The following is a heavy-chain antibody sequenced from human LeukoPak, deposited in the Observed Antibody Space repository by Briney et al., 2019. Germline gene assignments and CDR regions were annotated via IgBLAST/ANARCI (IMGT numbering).Heavy chain of an antibody. J-gene: IGHJ3*02. CDR2: IYYSGST. D-gene: IGHD3-10*01. V-gene: IGHV4-39*01. CDR3: ARHKGATYYYGSGSYPHGAFDI. Sequence: PSETLSLTCTVSGGSISSSSYYWGWIRQPPGKGLEWIGSIYYSGSTYYNPSLKSRVTISVDTSKNQFSLKLSSVTAADTAVYYCARHKGATYYYGSGSYPHGAFDIWGQGTMVTVSS. CDR1: GGSISSSSYY.